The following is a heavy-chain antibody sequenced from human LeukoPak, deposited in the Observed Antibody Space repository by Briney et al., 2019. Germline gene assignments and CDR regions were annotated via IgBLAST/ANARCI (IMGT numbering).Heavy chain of an antibody. J-gene: IGHJ4*02. V-gene: IGHV3-11*01. Sequence: GGSLRLSCAASGFTFSDYYMTWIRQAPGKGLEWISYISSGGTIIYYADSVRGQFTISRDNAKKSLYLQMNSLRAEDTAVYYCARAIPRYCSSTSCYAHFDYWGQGTLVTVSS. CDR1: GFTFSDYY. CDR2: ISSGGTII. CDR3: ARAIPRYCSSTSCYAHFDY. D-gene: IGHD2-2*01.